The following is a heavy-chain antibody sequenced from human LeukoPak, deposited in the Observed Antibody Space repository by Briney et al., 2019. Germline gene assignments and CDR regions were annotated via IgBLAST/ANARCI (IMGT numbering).Heavy chain of an antibody. V-gene: IGHV3-23*01. CDR2: ISGSGGST. CDR3: AKVTDWRYAY. CDR1: GFTFSSYA. Sequence: PGGSLRLSCAASGFTFSSYAMSWVRQAPGKGLEWVSGISGSGGSTYYADSVKGRITISRDNSRNTLYLQMYSLRAEDTALYYCAKVTDWRYAYWGQGTLVTVSS. D-gene: IGHD3/OR15-3a*01. J-gene: IGHJ4*02.